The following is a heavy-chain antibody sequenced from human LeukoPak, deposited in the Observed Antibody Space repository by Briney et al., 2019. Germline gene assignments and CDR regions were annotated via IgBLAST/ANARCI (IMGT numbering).Heavy chain of an antibody. J-gene: IGHJ4*02. D-gene: IGHD3-22*01. V-gene: IGHV4-34*01. Sequence: KPSETLSLTCAVYGGSFSGYYWSWIRQPPGKGLEWIGEINHSGSTNYNPSLKSRVTIPVDTSKNQFSLKLSSVTAADTAVYYCARGPSEMIVVVTTFDYWGQGTLVTVSS. CDR1: GGSFSGYY. CDR2: INHSGST. CDR3: ARGPSEMIVVVTTFDY.